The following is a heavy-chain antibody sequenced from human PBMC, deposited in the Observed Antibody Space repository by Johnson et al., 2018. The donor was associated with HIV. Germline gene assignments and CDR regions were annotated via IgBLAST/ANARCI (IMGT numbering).Heavy chain of an antibody. CDR3: ARAHYGSGSLDI. V-gene: IGHV3-30*04. CDR1: GFSFSSYA. J-gene: IGHJ3*02. Sequence: QMQLVESGGGVVQPGRSLRLSCAASGFSFSSYAMHWVRQAPGKGLEWVAVISYDGSNKYYADSVKGRFTVSRDNSKNSLYLQMNSLRAEDTAVYYCARAHYGSGSLDIWGQGTMVTVSS. D-gene: IGHD3-10*01. CDR2: ISYDGSNK.